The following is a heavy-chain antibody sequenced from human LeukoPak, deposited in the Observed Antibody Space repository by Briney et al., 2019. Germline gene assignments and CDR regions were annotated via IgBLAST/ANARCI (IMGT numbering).Heavy chain of an antibody. D-gene: IGHD3-10*01. CDR3: ARDYKADY. J-gene: IGHJ4*02. CDR2: INIYATKT. Sequence: AGGSLRLSCATSGFTFSSYAMTWVRQAPGKGLEWVSAINIYATKTNYADSVKGRFTISRDNSKNTLYPQMNSLRGEDTAVYYCARDYKADYWGQGTLVTVSS. CDR1: GFTFSSYA. V-gene: IGHV3-23*01.